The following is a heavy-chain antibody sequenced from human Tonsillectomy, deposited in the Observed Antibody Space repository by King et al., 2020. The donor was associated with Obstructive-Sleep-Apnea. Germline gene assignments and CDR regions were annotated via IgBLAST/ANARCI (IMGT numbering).Heavy chain of an antibody. J-gene: IGHJ4*01. Sequence: TLKESGPTLVKPTQTLTLTCTLSGFSLSTSGVSVGWIRQPPGKALEWLALIYWNDDKRYSPSLKSRLTITKDASKNQVVLTMTNVDPVDTATSYCAQRQGPIASAGFDYWGQEPWSPSPQ. CDR2: IYWNDDK. CDR3: AQRQGPIASAGFDY. CDR1: GFSLSTSGVS. V-gene: IGHV2-5*01. D-gene: IGHD6-13*01.